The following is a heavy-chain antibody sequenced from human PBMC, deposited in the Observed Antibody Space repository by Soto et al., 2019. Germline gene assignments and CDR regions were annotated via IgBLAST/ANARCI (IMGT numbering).Heavy chain of an antibody. CDR1: GFTFRNHG. CDR2: IWYDGSEK. J-gene: IGHJ5*02. V-gene: IGHV3-33*01. Sequence: QVQLVESGGGVVQPGRSLRLSCEGSGFTFRNHGRHWIRQSPGKGLEWLAVIWYDGSEKYYADSVKGRFTISRDKSKNTLYLQMNSLNVEDTAIYYCARLSNNKVVDPWGQGTVVTVS. CDR3: ARLSNNKVVDP. D-gene: IGHD1-1*01.